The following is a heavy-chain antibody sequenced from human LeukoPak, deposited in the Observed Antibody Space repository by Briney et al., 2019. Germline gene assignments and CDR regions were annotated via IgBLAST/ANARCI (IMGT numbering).Heavy chain of an antibody. V-gene: IGHV3-15*01. D-gene: IGHD5-12*01. Sequence: RGSLRLSCAASGFKFINAWMSWVRQSPGKGLEWGGRITNKNDDETKDYAAPVKGRFTISRDDSKNMLYLQMNSLKSENTAVYYCNADLPPPRGYDYPFDYWGQGSLVTVSS. CDR3: NADLPPPRGYDYPFDY. CDR2: ITNKNDDETK. J-gene: IGHJ4*02. CDR1: GFKFINAW.